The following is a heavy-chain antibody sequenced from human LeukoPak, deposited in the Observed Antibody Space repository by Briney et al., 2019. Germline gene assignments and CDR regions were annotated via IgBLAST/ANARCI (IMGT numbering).Heavy chain of an antibody. CDR1: GYTFTGYY. Sequence: ASVKVSCKASGYTFTGYYMHWVRQAPGQGLEWMGWINPTTGGTYYAEKFQGRVTMTRDTSISTAYMELTSLKSDDTAVYYCYCWGYREGPPFDIWGQGTKVTVSS. D-gene: IGHD1-26*01. CDR2: INPTTGGT. CDR3: YCWGYREGPPFDI. J-gene: IGHJ3*02. V-gene: IGHV1-2*02.